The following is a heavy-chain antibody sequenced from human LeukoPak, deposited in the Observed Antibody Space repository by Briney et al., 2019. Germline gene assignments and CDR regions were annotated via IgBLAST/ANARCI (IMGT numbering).Heavy chain of an antibody. Sequence: ASVKVSCKASGYTFTSYDINWVRQATGQGLEWMGWMNPNSGNTGYAQKFQGRATMTRSTSISTAYMELSSLRSEDTAVYYCARGPLWGAVTGTDYWGQGTLVTVSS. CDR3: ARGPLWGAVTGTDY. J-gene: IGHJ4*02. V-gene: IGHV1-8*01. CDR2: MNPNSGNT. CDR1: GYTFTSYD. D-gene: IGHD6-19*01.